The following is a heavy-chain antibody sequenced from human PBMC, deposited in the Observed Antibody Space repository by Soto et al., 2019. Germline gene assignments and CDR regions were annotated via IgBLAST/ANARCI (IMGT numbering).Heavy chain of an antibody. CDR3: ARGRNYDFWSGYYPTGMDV. V-gene: IGHV3-48*03. D-gene: IGHD3-3*01. CDR1: GFTFSSYE. CDR2: ISSSGSTI. J-gene: IGHJ6*02. Sequence: VGSLRLSCAASGFTFSSYEMNWVRQAPGKGLGWVSYISSSGSTIYYADSVKGRFTISRDNAKNSLYLQMNSLRAEDTAVYYRARGRNYDFWSGYYPTGMDVWGQGTTVTVSS.